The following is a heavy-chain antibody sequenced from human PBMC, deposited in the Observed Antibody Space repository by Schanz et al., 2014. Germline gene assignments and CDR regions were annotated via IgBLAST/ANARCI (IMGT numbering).Heavy chain of an antibody. CDR3: AKDLYNYGIFDS. V-gene: IGHV3-7*03. CDR2: IKQDGSEK. Sequence: EVQLVESGGGLVQPGGSLRLSCAASGFTFSDYYMSWIRQAPGKGLEWVANIKQDGSEKYYVDSVKGRFTISRDNSRKTLYLQMNSLRADDTAVYYCAKDLYNYGIFDSWGQGTLVTVSS. CDR1: GFTFSDYY. J-gene: IGHJ5*01. D-gene: IGHD3-16*01.